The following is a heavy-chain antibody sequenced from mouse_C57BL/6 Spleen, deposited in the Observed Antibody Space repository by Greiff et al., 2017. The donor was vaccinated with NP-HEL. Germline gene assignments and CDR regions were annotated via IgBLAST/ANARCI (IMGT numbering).Heavy chain of an antibody. D-gene: IGHD3-2*02. CDR2: INPGSGGT. Sequence: VKLQESGAELVRPGTSVKVSCKASGYAFTNYLIEWVKQRPGQGLAWIGVINPGSGGTNYNEKFKGKATLTADKSSSTAYMQLSSLTSEDSAVYFCARTAQATSFDYWGQGTTLTVSS. V-gene: IGHV1-54*01. CDR3: ARTAQATSFDY. J-gene: IGHJ2*01. CDR1: GYAFTNYL.